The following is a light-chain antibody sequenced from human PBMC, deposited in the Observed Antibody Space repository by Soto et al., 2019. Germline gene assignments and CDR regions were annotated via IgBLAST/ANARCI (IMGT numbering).Light chain of an antibody. V-gene: IGKV3-20*01. CDR1: QSVNSGY. CDR2: GAS. Sequence: PGERAMLSCRASQSVNSGYLAWYQQKPAQAPRLLMYGASNRAAGVPDRFSGSGSGTDFTLTIGGLEPEDFAVYYCHQYVASPQTFGQGTKLEIK. CDR3: HQYVASPQT. J-gene: IGKJ2*01.